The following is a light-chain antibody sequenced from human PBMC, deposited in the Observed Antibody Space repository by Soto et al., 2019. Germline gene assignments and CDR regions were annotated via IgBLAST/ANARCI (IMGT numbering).Light chain of an antibody. CDR3: QQSYSSPIT. J-gene: IGKJ5*01. V-gene: IGKV1-39*01. CDR1: QSIRNY. CDR2: AAS. Sequence: DIQMTQSPSSLSASVGDGVTITCRATQSIRNYLNWYQQKPGEAPNLLIYAASTLQSGVPSRFSGSGSGTDFTLTISSLRPEDFATYYCQQSYSSPITFGQGTRLEIK.